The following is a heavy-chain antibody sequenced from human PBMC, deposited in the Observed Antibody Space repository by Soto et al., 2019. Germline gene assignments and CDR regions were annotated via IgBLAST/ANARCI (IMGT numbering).Heavy chain of an antibody. CDR1: GFTFNTYG. CDR2: ISYDGSNK. D-gene: IGHD2-2*01. Sequence: QVQLVESGGGVVQPGRSLRLSCAASGFTFNTYGMHWVRQSPGKGLEWVAVISYDGSNKYYADSVKGRLTISRDNSKNTLYLQMNSLRAEDPAVYYCAKGQHCSSTSCYFYYYGMDVWGQGTTVAVSS. J-gene: IGHJ6*02. CDR3: AKGQHCSSTSCYFYYYGMDV. V-gene: IGHV3-30*18.